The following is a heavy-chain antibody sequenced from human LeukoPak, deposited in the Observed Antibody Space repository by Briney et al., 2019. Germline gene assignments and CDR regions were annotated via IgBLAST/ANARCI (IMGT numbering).Heavy chain of an antibody. CDR3: ARGPRSSSWPTEY. CDR2: ISSSSSYI. V-gene: IGHV3-21*01. Sequence: GGSLRLSCAASGFTFSSYSMNWVRQAPGKGLEWVSSISSSSSYIYYADSVKGRFTISGDSAKNSLYLQMNSLRAEDTAVYYCARGPRSSSWPTEYWGQGTLVTVSS. CDR1: GFTFSSYS. D-gene: IGHD6-13*01. J-gene: IGHJ4*02.